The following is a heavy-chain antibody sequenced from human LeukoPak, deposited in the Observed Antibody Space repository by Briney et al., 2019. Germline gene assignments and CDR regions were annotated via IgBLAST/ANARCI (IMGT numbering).Heavy chain of an antibody. CDR2: IYYSGST. Sequence: PSQTLSLNCAVSGGSLRSGGYSCSWIRQPPGKGLEWIGYIYYSGSTYYNPSLKSRVTISVDRSKNQFSLKLRFVTVADTAVYYCARDRRIAAAGDYGMDVWGQGTTVTVSS. CDR1: GGSLRSGGYS. V-gene: IGHV4-30-2*01. J-gene: IGHJ6*02. D-gene: IGHD6-13*01. CDR3: ARDRRIAAAGDYGMDV.